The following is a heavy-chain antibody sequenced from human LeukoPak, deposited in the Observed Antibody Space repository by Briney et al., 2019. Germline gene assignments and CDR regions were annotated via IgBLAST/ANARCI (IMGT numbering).Heavy chain of an antibody. CDR3: TTSRDGYNEFDY. V-gene: IGHV3-23*01. J-gene: IGHJ4*02. CDR2: ISSSGGST. CDR1: GFTVSSNF. Sequence: GGSLRLSCAASGFTVSSNFMSWVRQAPGKGLECVSVISSSGGSTYYADSVKGRFTISRDNSKNTLYLQMNSLRAEDTAVYYCTTSRDGYNEFDYWGQGTLVTVSS. D-gene: IGHD5-24*01.